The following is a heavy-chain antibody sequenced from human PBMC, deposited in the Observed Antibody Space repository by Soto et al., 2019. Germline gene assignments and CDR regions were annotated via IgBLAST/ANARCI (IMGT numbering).Heavy chain of an antibody. CDR2: IYQSGKT. V-gene: IGHV4-38-2*01. J-gene: IGHJ4*02. CDR3: ARQGSY. Sequence: SETLSLTCGVSGFPVSYGYYWGWIWQPPGKGLEWLGSIYQSGKTYYNPSLKSRINISADPSKNQVSLTLTSVTAADTAVYYCARQGSYWGQGALVTVSS. CDR1: GFPVSYGYY.